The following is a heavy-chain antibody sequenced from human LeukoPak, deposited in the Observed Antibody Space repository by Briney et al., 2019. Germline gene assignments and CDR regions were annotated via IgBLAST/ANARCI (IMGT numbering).Heavy chain of an antibody. V-gene: IGHV3-23*01. J-gene: IGHJ4*02. CDR3: AKGSGYDYFDY. CDR2: ISGSGGST. CDR1: GFTFSSYS. Sequence: GGSLRLSCAASGFTFSSYSTNWVRQAPGKGLEWVSAISGSGGSTYYADSVKGRFTISRDNSKNTLYLQMNSLRAEDTAVYYCAKGSGYDYFDYWGQGTLVTVSS. D-gene: IGHD5-12*01.